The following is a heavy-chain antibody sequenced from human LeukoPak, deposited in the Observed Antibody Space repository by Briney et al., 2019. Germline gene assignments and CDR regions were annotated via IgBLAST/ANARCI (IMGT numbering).Heavy chain of an antibody. CDR1: GGTFSSYA. CDR3: ARESDIGSSGWSYYYGMDV. Sequence: VASVKVSCKASGGTFSSYAISWVRQAPGQGLEWMGGIIPIFGTANYAQKFQGRVTITADESTSTAYMELSSLRSEDTAVYYCARESDIGSSGWSYYYGMDVWGQGTTVTVSS. D-gene: IGHD6-19*01. V-gene: IGHV1-69*13. J-gene: IGHJ6*02. CDR2: IIPIFGTA.